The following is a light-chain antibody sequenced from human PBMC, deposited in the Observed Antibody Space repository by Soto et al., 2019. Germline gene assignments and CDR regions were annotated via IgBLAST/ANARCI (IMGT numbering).Light chain of an antibody. CDR2: GAS. J-gene: IGKJ5*01. V-gene: IGKV3-20*01. CDR1: QSVTSNY. CDR3: QLYGISPH. Sequence: EIVLTQSPGTLSLSPGERATPSCRASQSVTSNYLAWYQQKPGXAPXXLIFGASIRDTGIPDSFSGSGSGTDFPLTISRLEPEDFAVYYCQLYGISPHFGQGTRLEIK.